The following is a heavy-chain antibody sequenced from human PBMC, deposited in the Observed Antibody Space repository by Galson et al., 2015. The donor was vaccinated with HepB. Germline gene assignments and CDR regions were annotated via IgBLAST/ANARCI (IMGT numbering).Heavy chain of an antibody. V-gene: IGHV3-9*01. CDR1: GFTFDDYA. D-gene: IGHD6-13*01. CDR3: AKDIVPGRIGSSWYSVNYDY. CDR2: ISWNSGSI. J-gene: IGHJ4*02. Sequence: SLRLSCAASGFTFDDYAMHWVRQAPGKGLEWVSGISWNSGSIGYADSVKGRFTISRDNAKNSLYLQMNSLRAEDTALYYCAKDIVPGRIGSSWYSVNYDYWGQGTLVTVSS.